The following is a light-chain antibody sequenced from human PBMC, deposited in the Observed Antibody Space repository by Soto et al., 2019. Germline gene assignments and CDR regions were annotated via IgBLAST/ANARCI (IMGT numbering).Light chain of an antibody. Sequence: QSVLTRPPSASGTPGQRVTISCSGSSSNIGSHPVDWYQHLPGMAPKLLIYSTDQRPSGITDRFSGSKSGTSASLAISGLQSEDEADYYCAAWDDSLKGGVFGGGTKLTVL. CDR3: AAWDDSLKGGV. J-gene: IGLJ3*02. CDR2: STD. CDR1: SSNIGSHP. V-gene: IGLV1-44*01.